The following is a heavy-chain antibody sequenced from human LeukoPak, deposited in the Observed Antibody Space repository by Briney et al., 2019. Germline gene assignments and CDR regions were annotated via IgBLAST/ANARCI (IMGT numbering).Heavy chain of an antibody. J-gene: IGHJ4*02. V-gene: IGHV1-2*02. CDR3: ARAHMTTVTLGDY. CDR2: INPNSGAT. CDR1: GYTFTGYY. D-gene: IGHD4-11*01. Sequence: ASVKVSCKTSGYTFTGYYLHWVRQAPGQGLECMGWINPNSGATNYAQKFQGRVTMTRDTSITTAYMELSRLRSDDTAVYYCARAHMTTVTLGDYWGQGTLVTVSS.